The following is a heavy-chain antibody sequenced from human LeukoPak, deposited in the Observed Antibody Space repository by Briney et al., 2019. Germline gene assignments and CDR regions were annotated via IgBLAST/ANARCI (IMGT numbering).Heavy chain of an antibody. CDR1: GFTFSSYS. Sequence: GGSLRLSCAASGFTFSSYSMNWVRQAPGKGLEWVAVISYDGSNKYYADSVKGRFTISRDNSKNTLYLQMNSLRAEDTAVYYCAKSGGSYVSTTPDYFDYWGQGTLVTVSS. CDR2: ISYDGSNK. J-gene: IGHJ4*02. V-gene: IGHV3-30*18. D-gene: IGHD2-15*01. CDR3: AKSGGSYVSTTPDYFDY.